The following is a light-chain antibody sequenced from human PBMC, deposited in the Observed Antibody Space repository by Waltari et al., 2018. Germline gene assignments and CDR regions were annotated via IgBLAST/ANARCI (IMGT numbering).Light chain of an antibody. J-gene: IGLJ1*01. CDR1: SSDIGTYNL. CDR2: DVT. CDR3: SSYTSDSTFL. V-gene: IGLV2-14*02. Sequence: QSALTQPASVSGSPGQSITISCTGTSSDIGTYNLSPWYQQHPGKAPQLIIHDVTKRPSGVSNRFSGSKSGNTASLTISGLQAEDEADYYCSSYTSDSTFLFGAATKVTVL.